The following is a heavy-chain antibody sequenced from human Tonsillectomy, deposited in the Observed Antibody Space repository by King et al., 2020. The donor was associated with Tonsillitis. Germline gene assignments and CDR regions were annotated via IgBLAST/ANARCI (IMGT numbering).Heavy chain of an antibody. CDR2: ISVSGGST. V-gene: IGHV3-23*01. CDR3: AKVLSIAVAGKLDY. Sequence: VQLQESGGGLVQPGGSLRLSCAASGFTFSSYAMSWVRQAPGKGLEWVSAISVSGGSTYYADSVKGRFTISRDNSKNTLYLQMNSLRAEDTAVYYCAKVLSIAVAGKLDYWGQGTLVTVSS. J-gene: IGHJ4*02. D-gene: IGHD6-19*01. CDR1: GFTFSSYA.